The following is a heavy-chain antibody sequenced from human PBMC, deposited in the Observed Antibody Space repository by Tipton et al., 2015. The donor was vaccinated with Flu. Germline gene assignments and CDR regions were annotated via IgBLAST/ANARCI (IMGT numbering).Heavy chain of an antibody. CDR3: ARDGRNSHYYYYGMDV. CDR2: IYSGGST. D-gene: IGHD1-26*01. J-gene: IGHJ6*02. V-gene: IGHV3-53*01. Sequence: SLRLSCAASGFTVSSNYMSWVRQAPGKGLEWVSVIYSGGSTYYADSVKGRFTISRDNSKNTLYLQMNSLRAEDTAVYYCARDGRNSHYYYYGMDVWGQGTTVTVSS. CDR1: GFTVSSNY.